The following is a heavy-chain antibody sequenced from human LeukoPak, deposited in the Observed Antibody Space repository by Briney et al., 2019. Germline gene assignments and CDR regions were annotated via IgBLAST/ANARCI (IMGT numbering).Heavy chain of an antibody. CDR3: AREFEYSTSGAGY. CDR1: GFPFSGYS. V-gene: IGHV3-21*01. D-gene: IGHD6-6*01. J-gene: IGHJ4*02. CDR2: MSILSGIT. Sequence: GGSLRLSCAGSGFPFSGYSMNWVRQTPGKGLEWVSSMSILSGITYYAESVKGRFTVSRDNAKNLLHLQMNSLRVEDTAIYYCAREFEYSTSGAGYWGRGTLVTVSS.